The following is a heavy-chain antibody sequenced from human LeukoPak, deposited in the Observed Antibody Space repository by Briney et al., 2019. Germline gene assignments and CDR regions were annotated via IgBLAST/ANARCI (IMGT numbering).Heavy chain of an antibody. CDR2: VNSDGSSA. D-gene: IGHD3-3*01. CDR3: ARETIYDFRSDYHIDY. Sequence: PGGSLRLSCVASGFTFSNYWMHWVRQAPGKGVGWVSRVNSDGSSATYADSVKGRFTIARDNAKNTVYLQMNSLRAEDTAVYYCARETIYDFRSDYHIDYWGQGTLVTVSS. V-gene: IGHV3-74*03. J-gene: IGHJ4*02. CDR1: GFTFSNYW.